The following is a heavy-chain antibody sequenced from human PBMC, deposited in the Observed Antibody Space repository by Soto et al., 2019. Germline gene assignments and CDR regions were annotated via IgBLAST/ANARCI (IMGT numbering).Heavy chain of an antibody. CDR2: IKSKTDGGTT. V-gene: IGHV3-15*07. CDR1: GFTFSNAW. CDR3: TTAKPFDLRNAFDI. J-gene: IGHJ3*02. Sequence: GGALRLSCAASGFTFSNAWMNSVRQAPGKGLEWVGRIKSKTDGGTTDYAAPVKGRFTISRDDSKNTLYLQMNSLKTEDTAVYYCTTAKPFDLRNAFDIWGQGTMVTVSS.